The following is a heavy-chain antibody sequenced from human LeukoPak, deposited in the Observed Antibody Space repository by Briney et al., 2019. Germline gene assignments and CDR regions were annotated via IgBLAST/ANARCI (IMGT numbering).Heavy chain of an antibody. CDR3: ARPLLKYVGATPVDY. CDR2: TAYSGNT. V-gene: IGHV4-39*01. CDR1: GVSITNSAYF. Sequence: SETLSLNCTVSGVSITNSAYFWAWLRQPPGKGLEWVGSTAYSGNTYHNPSLRSRITLSADLSKNQFSLRLSSVTAADTAVYFCARPLLKYVGATPVDYWGQGTLVTVSS. D-gene: IGHD1-26*01. J-gene: IGHJ4*02.